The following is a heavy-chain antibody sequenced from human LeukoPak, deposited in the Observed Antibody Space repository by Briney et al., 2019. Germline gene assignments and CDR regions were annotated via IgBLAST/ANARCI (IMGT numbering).Heavy chain of an antibody. CDR1: VYTFTSYG. J-gene: IGHJ4*02. D-gene: IGHD2-2*01. CDR3: ARHPCSSTSCYSGGAADY. Sequence: ASVKVSCKASVYTFTSYGISWVRQAPGQGLEWMGWISAYNGNTNYAQKLQGRVTMTTDTSTSTAYMELRSLRSDDTAVYYCARHPCSSTSCYSGGAADYWGQGTLVTVSS. CDR2: ISAYNGNT. V-gene: IGHV1-18*01.